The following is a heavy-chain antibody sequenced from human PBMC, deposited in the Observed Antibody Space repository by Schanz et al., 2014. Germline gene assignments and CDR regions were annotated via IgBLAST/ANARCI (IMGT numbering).Heavy chain of an antibody. Sequence: QVQLQESGPGLVKPSQTLSLTCTVSGGSIRSGTYYWSWIRQPAGKALEWVGRVFPNGITNYNPSLKSRVTISLAASKNQCSRTLASLTAADTAVYYCARDTTWRRDLWGRGTLVTVSS. V-gene: IGHV4-61*02. CDR3: ARDTTWRRDL. CDR2: VFPNGIT. CDR1: GGSIRSGTYY. D-gene: IGHD5-12*01. J-gene: IGHJ2*01.